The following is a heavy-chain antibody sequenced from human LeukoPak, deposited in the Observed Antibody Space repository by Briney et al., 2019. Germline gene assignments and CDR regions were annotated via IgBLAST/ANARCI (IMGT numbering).Heavy chain of an antibody. CDR1: GGSFSGYY. J-gene: IGHJ4*02. V-gene: IGHV4-34*01. D-gene: IGHD3-16*02. CDR3: ARGRIMITFGGVIEHDY. Sequence: SETLSLTCAVYGGSFSGYYWSWIRQPPGKGLEWIGEINHSGSTNYNPSLKSRVTISVDTSKNQFSLKLSSVTAADTAVYYCARGRIMITFGGVIEHDYWGQGTLVTVSS. CDR2: INHSGST.